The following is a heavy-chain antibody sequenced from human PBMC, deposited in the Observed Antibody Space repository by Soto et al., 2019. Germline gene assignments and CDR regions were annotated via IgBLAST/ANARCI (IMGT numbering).Heavy chain of an antibody. CDR3: AKDSRRYGYKSKYFDY. D-gene: IGHD5-12*01. J-gene: IGHJ4*02. CDR1: GFTFSSYA. V-gene: IGHV3-23*01. CDR2: ISGSGGST. Sequence: EVQLLESGGGLVQPGGSLRLSCAASGFTFSSYAMSWVRQAPGKGLEWVSAISGSGGSTYYADSVKGRFTISRDNSKNTLYLQMNSLRAEDTAVYYCAKDSRRYGYKSKYFDYWGQGTLVTVSS.